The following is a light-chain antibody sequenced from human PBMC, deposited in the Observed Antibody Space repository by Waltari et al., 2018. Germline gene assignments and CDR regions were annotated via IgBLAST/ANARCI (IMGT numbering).Light chain of an antibody. CDR1: QSVSSSY. J-gene: IGKJ1*01. CDR2: GAS. V-gene: IGKV3-20*01. Sequence: EIVLTQSPGTLSLSPGERATLSCRASQSVSSSYLAWYQQKPGQPPRLLIYGASSRATGIPDRFSGSGSGTDFTLTISRLEPEDFAVYYCQQYGSSPPVWTFGQGTKVEIK. CDR3: QQYGSSPPVWT.